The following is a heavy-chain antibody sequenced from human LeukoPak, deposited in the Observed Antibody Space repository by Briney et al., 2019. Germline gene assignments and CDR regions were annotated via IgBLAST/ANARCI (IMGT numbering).Heavy chain of an antibody. CDR1: GYSFTSYW. V-gene: IGHV5-51*01. CDR3: ARIRMYSSGLGYFDY. D-gene: IGHD6-19*01. CDR2: IYPGDSDT. J-gene: IGHJ4*02. Sequence: GESLKISCKGSGYSFTSYWIGWVRQIPGKGLEWMGIIYPGDSDTRYSPSFQGQVTISADKSINTAYLQWSSLKASDTAMYYCARIRMYSSGLGYFDYWGQGSLLTVSS.